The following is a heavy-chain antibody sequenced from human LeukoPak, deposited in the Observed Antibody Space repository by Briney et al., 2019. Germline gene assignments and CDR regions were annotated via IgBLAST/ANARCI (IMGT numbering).Heavy chain of an antibody. CDR1: GGSISSDDYY. V-gene: IGHV4-30-4*08. J-gene: IGHJ4*02. CDR3: ATYYAGRGGSGY. D-gene: IGHD3-10*01. CDR2: TGTT. Sequence: SQTLSLTCTVSGGSISSDDYYWSWIRQPPGKGLEWIGHTGTTNYNPSLNSRVTISEDTSKNQFSLRLSSVTAADTAVYFCATYYAGRGGSGYWGQGTLVTVSS.